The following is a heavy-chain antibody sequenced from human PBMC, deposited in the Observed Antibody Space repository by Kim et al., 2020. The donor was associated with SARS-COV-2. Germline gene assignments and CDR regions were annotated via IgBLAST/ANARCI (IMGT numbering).Heavy chain of an antibody. J-gene: IGHJ6*02. Sequence: SVKVSCKASGGTFSSYAISWVRQAPGQGLEWMGGIIPIFGTANYAQKFQGRVTITADESTSTAYMELSSLRSEDTAVYYCASTPWYSGSYYLNYYYYGMDVWGQGTTVTVSS. V-gene: IGHV1-69*13. CDR1: GGTFSSYA. CDR2: IIPIFGTA. D-gene: IGHD1-26*01. CDR3: ASTPWYSGSYYLNYYYYGMDV.